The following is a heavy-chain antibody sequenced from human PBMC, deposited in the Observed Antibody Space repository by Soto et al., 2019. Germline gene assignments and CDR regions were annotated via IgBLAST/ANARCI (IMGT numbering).Heavy chain of an antibody. CDR2: IYYSGST. CDR3: ARRIEDIVVVPAAMDYYYGMDV. V-gene: IGHV4-39*01. D-gene: IGHD2-2*01. J-gene: IGHJ6*02. Sequence: PSETLSLTCTVSGGSISSSSYYWGWIRQPPGKGLEWIGSIYYSGSTYYNPSLKSRVTISVDTSKNQFSLKLSSVTAADTAVYYCARRIEDIVVVPAAMDYYYGMDVWGQGTTVS. CDR1: GGSISSSSYY.